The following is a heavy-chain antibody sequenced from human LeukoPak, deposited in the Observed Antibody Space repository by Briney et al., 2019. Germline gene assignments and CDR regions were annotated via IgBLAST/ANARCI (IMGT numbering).Heavy chain of an antibody. V-gene: IGHV1-69*05. CDR1: GGTFSSYA. Sequence: GSSVKVSCKASGGTFSSYAISWVRQAPGQGLEWMGRIIPIFGTANYAQKFQGRVTITTDESTSTAYMELGSLRSEDTAVYYCARDGELLWSLDYWGQGTLVTVSS. D-gene: IGHD3-10*01. CDR2: IIPIFGTA. CDR3: ARDGELLWSLDY. J-gene: IGHJ4*02.